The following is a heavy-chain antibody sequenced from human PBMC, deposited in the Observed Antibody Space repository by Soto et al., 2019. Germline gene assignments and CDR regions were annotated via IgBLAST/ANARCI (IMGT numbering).Heavy chain of an antibody. J-gene: IGHJ6*02. CDR3: ARFVRSCSGTTCYTRADV. CDR2: IYSSGST. CDR1: GGSVSSDTHY. V-gene: IGHV4-61*01. D-gene: IGHD2-2*02. Sequence: QVQLQESGPGLVKPSETLSLTCTVSGGSVSSDTHYWSWIRQPPGTRLEWLGFIYSSGSTNYNPSLNGRVTMAVDTSKNQFSLKLRSVIVADTAVYHCARFVRSCSGTTCYTRADVWGQGTTVTVSS.